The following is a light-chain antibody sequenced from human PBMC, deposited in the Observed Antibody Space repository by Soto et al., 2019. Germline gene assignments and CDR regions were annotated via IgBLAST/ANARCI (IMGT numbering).Light chain of an antibody. CDR3: QLYGGSPMYT. Sequence: EIVLTQSPGTLSLSPGERATLSCRASQSVGSNFIAWYQQKPGQAPRLLIYGASSRATRIPDRFSGSGSGTDFTLTISRLEPEDFAVYYCQLYGGSPMYTFGQGTNLET. J-gene: IGKJ2*01. CDR2: GAS. V-gene: IGKV3-20*01. CDR1: QSVGSNF.